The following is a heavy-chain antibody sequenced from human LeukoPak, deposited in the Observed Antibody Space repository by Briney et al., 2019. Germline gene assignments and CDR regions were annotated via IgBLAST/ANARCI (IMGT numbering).Heavy chain of an antibody. CDR1: GGSISSGSYY. CDR3: AREGLNMVRGVIPKEAWGWFDP. J-gene: IGHJ5*02. V-gene: IGHV4-61*02. CDR2: IYTRGST. D-gene: IGHD3-10*01. Sequence: SETLSLTCSVSGGSISSGSYYWSWIRQPAGKGLEWIGRIYTRGSTNYNPSLKSRVTISVDTSKNQFSLKLTSVTAADTAVYYCAREGLNMVRGVIPKEAWGWFDPWGQGTLVTVSS.